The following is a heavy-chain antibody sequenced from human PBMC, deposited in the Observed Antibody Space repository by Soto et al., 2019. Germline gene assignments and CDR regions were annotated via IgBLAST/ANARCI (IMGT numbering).Heavy chain of an antibody. CDR3: AKDEYYYSRSGYYIFDS. CDR1: GFTFSSYA. Sequence: GGSLRLSCAASGFTFSSYAMHWVRQAPGKGLEWVAVISYDGSNKYYGDSVKGRFTISRDNSKKTLYLQMNSLRPEDTALYYCAKDEYYYSRSGYYIFDSWGQGTLVTVSS. J-gene: IGHJ4*02. CDR2: ISYDGSNK. V-gene: IGHV3-30-3*01. D-gene: IGHD3-22*01.